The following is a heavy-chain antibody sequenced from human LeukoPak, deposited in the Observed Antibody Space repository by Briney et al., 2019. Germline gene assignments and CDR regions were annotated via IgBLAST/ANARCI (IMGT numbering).Heavy chain of an antibody. CDR3: AKGGSSHFDY. Sequence: GGSLRLSCTASGFTFSSYWMHWVLQAPGKGLVWVARINSDGSSTSYADSVKGRFTISRDNTKNTLYLQMNSLRAEDTAVYYCAKGGSSHFDYWGQGTPVTVSS. CDR2: INSDGSST. J-gene: IGHJ4*02. D-gene: IGHD6-13*01. V-gene: IGHV3-74*01. CDR1: GFTFSSYW.